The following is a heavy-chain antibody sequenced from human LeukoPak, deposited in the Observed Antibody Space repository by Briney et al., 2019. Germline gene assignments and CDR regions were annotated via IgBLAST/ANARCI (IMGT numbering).Heavy chain of an antibody. Sequence: PGGSLRLSCAGSGLTFGGYGMRWVRLAPDKGLEWVAAIRYDGSKKYYKDSMKGRFTVSRDNSKNTLYRQMNSLGGEDTAIYYCAREDWGHCSGQTCRGALDIWGQGTMVTVSP. CDR1: GLTFGGYG. V-gene: IGHV3-33*01. CDR3: AREDWGHCSGQTCRGALDI. D-gene: IGHD2-15*01. CDR2: IRYDGSKK. J-gene: IGHJ3*02.